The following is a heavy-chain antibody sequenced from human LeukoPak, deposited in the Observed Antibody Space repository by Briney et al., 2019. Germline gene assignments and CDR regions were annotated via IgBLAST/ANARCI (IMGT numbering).Heavy chain of an antibody. CDR2: MNPNSGNT. CDR3: ARGHKTVAETYDY. V-gene: IGHV1-8*01. CDR1: GYTFTSYN. Sequence: GASVKVSCKASGYTFTSYNINWVRQATGQGLEWMGWMNPNSGNTGYAQKFQGRVTMTRNTSISTAYMELSSLRSEDTAVYYCARGHKTVAETYDYWGQGTLVTVSS. D-gene: IGHD4-11*01. J-gene: IGHJ4*02.